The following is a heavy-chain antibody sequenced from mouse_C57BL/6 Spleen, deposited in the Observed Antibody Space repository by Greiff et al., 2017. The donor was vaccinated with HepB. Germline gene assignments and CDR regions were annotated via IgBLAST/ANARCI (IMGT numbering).Heavy chain of an antibody. J-gene: IGHJ1*03. Sequence: VQLQQSGPGLAKPSQTLSLTCSVTGYSITSDYWNWIRKFPGNKLEYMGYISYSGSTYYNPSLKSRISITRDTSKNQYYLQLNSVTTEDTATYYCARHPYYYGSSYGYFDVWGTGTTVTVSS. CDR1: GYSITSDY. CDR2: ISYSGST. CDR3: ARHPYYYGSSYGYFDV. D-gene: IGHD1-1*01. V-gene: IGHV3-8*01.